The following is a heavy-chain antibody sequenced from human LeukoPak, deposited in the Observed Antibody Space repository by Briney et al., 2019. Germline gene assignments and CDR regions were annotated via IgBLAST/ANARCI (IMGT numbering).Heavy chain of an antibody. CDR3: ATRYNQLWETDY. Sequence: GASVKVSCKVSGYTLTELSMHWVRQAPGKGLEWMGGFDPEDGETIYAQKFQGRATMTEDTSTDTAYMELSSLRSEDTAVYYCATRYNQLWETDYWGQGTLVTVSS. CDR1: GYTLTELS. V-gene: IGHV1-24*01. CDR2: FDPEDGET. J-gene: IGHJ4*02. D-gene: IGHD5-18*01.